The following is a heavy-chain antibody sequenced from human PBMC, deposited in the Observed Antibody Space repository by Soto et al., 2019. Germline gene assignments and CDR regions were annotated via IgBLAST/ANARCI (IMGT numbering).Heavy chain of an antibody. CDR3: ARSSGITAIDY. Sequence: ASVRVSCKASGYSLTCSYMHWVRRAPGQGLEWMGWINPNSGGTNYAQKFQGWVTLTRDKSNSTASMELSRLRSDATALYYCARSSGITAIDYLGQGTLVTVSS. D-gene: IGHD3-16*01. V-gene: IGHV1-2*04. CDR1: GYSLTCSY. CDR2: INPNSGGT. J-gene: IGHJ4*02.